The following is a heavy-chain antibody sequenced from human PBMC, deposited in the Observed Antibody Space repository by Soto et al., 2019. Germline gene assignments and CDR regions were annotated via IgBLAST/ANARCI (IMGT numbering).Heavy chain of an antibody. CDR3: ARDWETTVTTQPDY. CDR2: ISAYNGNT. D-gene: IGHD4-17*01. CDR1: GYTFTSYG. V-gene: IGHV1-18*01. J-gene: IGHJ4*02. Sequence: QVQLVQSGAEVKKPGASVKVSCKASGYTFTSYGISRVRQAPGQGLEWMGWISAYNGNTNYAQKLQGRVTMTTDTSPTTAYMELRSLRSDDTAVYYCARDWETTVTTQPDYWGQGTLVTVSS.